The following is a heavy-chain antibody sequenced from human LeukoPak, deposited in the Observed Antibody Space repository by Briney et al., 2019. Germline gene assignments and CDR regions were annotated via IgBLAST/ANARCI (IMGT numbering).Heavy chain of an antibody. D-gene: IGHD6-13*01. CDR2: IKQDGSEK. CDR1: EFTFSSYW. V-gene: IGHV3-7*01. CDR3: ARVIGDSTYMDV. Sequence: GGSLRLSCAASEFTFSSYWMSWVRQAPGKGLEWVANIKQDGSEKYYVDSVKGRFTISRDNAKNSLYLQMNSLRAEDTAVYYCARVIGDSTYMDVWGKGTTVTVSS. J-gene: IGHJ6*03.